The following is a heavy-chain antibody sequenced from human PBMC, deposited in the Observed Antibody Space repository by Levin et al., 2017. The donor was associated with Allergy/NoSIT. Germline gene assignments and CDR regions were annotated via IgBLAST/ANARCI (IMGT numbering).Heavy chain of an antibody. D-gene: IGHD3-3*01. V-gene: IGHV3-23*01. Sequence: GGSLRLSCAASGFTFSSYAMSWVRQAPGKGLEWVSAISGSGDSTYYADSVKGRFTIFRDNSKNTLYLQMNSLRAEDTAVYYCAKDKYDFWSGGRLFDYWGKGTLVTVSS. CDR2: ISGSGDST. CDR3: AKDKYDFWSGGRLFDY. J-gene: IGHJ4*02. CDR1: GFTFSSYA.